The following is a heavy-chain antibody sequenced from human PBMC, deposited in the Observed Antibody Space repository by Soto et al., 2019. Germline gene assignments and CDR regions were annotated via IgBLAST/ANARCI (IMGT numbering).Heavy chain of an antibody. Sequence: SETLSLTCTVSGGSISSGGYYWSWIRQHPGKGLEWIGYIYYSGSTYYNPSLKSRVTISVDTSKNQFSLKLSSVTAADTAVYYCARTITMVRGVIIGLGSFDYWGQGTLVTVSS. CDR3: ARTITMVRGVIIGLGSFDY. CDR2: IYYSGST. CDR1: GGSISSGGYY. V-gene: IGHV4-31*03. J-gene: IGHJ4*02. D-gene: IGHD3-10*01.